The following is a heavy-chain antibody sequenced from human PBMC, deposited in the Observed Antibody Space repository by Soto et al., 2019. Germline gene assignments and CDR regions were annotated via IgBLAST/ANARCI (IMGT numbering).Heavy chain of an antibody. J-gene: IGHJ5*02. D-gene: IGHD4-17*01. CDR1: GFTFSSYS. CDR2: ISSSSSTI. CDR3: ARDLNAYGDYAGNWFDP. Sequence: GGSLRLSCAASGFTFSSYSMNWVRQAPGKGLEWVSYISSSSSTIYYADSVKGRFTISRDNAKNSLYLQMNSLRAEDTAVYYCARDLNAYGDYAGNWFDPWGQGTLVTVSS. V-gene: IGHV3-48*01.